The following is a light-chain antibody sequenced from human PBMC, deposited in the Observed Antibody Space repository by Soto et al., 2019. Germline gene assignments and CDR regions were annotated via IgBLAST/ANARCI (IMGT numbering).Light chain of an antibody. CDR2: GAS. CDR1: ESVRTN. J-gene: IGKJ1*01. CDR3: QQYVNWPPWK. Sequence: IVMTQSPDTLSVSPGDRATLTCRASESVRTNLDWYQRRPGQAPRLLIYGASTRATGIPDRFSGSGSGTEFTLTISSLQYEDFAVYYCQQYVNWPPWKFGKGTQVEIK. V-gene: IGKV3-15*01.